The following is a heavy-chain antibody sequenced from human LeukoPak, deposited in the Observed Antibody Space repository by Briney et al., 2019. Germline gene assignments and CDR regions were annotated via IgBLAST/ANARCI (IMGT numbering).Heavy chain of an antibody. CDR2: ISGSGSSGGST. Sequence: GGSLRLSCVASGFTFSSYAMSWVRQAPGKGLEWVSAISGSGSSGGSTYYADSVKGRFTISRDNSKNTLYLQMNSLRAEDTAVYFCARGVVALPNWGQGTLVTVSS. D-gene: IGHD2-15*01. J-gene: IGHJ4*02. V-gene: IGHV3-23*01. CDR1: GFTFSSYA. CDR3: ARGVVALPN.